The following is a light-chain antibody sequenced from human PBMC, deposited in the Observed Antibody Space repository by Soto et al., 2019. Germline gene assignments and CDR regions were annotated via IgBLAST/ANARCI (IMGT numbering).Light chain of an antibody. J-gene: IGKJ1*01. Sequence: EIVLTQSPATLSLSPGERATLSCRASQSVSSYLAWYQQKPGQAPRLLIYDASNRATAIPARFSGSGSGTDFTLTISSLEPEDFAVYYCQQSANWPRTFGQGTKVDIK. CDR3: QQSANWPRT. V-gene: IGKV3-11*01. CDR2: DAS. CDR1: QSVSSY.